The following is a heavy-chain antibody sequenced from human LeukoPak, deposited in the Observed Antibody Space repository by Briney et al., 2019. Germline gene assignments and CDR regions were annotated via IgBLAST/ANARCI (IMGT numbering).Heavy chain of an antibody. CDR1: GGTFSSYA. CDR3: ARERGVTYYYGSGTHKDYANWFDP. Sequence: GASVKVSCRASGGTFSSYAISWVRQARGQGFEWMGGIIPSLATANYAQKFRGRVTITADESTSTVYMGLSSLRSEDTAVYYCARERGVTYYYGSGTHKDYANWFDPWGQGTLVTVSS. J-gene: IGHJ5*02. D-gene: IGHD3-10*01. V-gene: IGHV1-69*13. CDR2: IIPSLATA.